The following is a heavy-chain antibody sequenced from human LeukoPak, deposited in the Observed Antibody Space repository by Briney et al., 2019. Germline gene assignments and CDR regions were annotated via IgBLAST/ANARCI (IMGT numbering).Heavy chain of an antibody. V-gene: IGHV4-59*01. Sequence: SETLSLTCTVSGGSIRSYYWIWIRQPPGKGLEWIGYIYYSGSTNYNPSLKSRVTISVDTSKNQISLRLSSVTAVDTAVYYCARDGYGDHYGMDAWGQGTTVTVSS. CDR1: GGSIRSYY. D-gene: IGHD4-17*01. CDR3: ARDGYGDHYGMDA. CDR2: IYYSGST. J-gene: IGHJ6*02.